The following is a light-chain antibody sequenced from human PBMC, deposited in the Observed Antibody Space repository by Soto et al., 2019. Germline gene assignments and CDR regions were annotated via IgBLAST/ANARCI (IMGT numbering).Light chain of an antibody. V-gene: IGLV2-14*01. CDR2: EVS. Sequence: QSVLTQPASVSGSPGQSIAISCTGTTSDVGGYNYVSWYQQHPGKVPKLLIHEVSNRPSGVSNRFSGSKSGNTASLTISGLQAEDEADYYCLSKTSTISYVFGTGTKVTLL. J-gene: IGLJ1*01. CDR1: TSDVGGYNY. CDR3: LSKTSTISYV.